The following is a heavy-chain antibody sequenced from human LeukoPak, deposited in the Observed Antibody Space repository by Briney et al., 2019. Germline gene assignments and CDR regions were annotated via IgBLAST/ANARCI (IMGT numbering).Heavy chain of an antibody. J-gene: IGHJ5*02. D-gene: IGHD3-10*02. V-gene: IGHV4-30-4*01. CDR2: IYYSGST. Sequence: SETLSLTCTVSGGSISSYYWSWIRQPPGKGLEWIGYIYYSGSTYYNPSLKSRVTISVDTSKNQFSLKLSSVTAADTAVYYCARRSYVYWFDPWGQGTLVTVSS. CDR1: GGSISSYY. CDR3: ARRSYVYWFDP.